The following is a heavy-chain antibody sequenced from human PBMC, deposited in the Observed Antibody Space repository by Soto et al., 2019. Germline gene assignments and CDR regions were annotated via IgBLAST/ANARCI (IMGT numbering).Heavy chain of an antibody. CDR3: ARDREYSGSYSEYYFDY. CDR2: ISAYNGNT. V-gene: IGHV1-18*01. Sequence: ASVKVSCKASGYTFTSYGISWVRQAPGQGLEWMGWISAYNGNTNYAQKLQGRVTMTTDTSTSTAYMELRSLRSDDTAVYYCARDREYSGSYSEYYFDYWGQGTLVTVSS. CDR1: GYTFTSYG. D-gene: IGHD1-26*01. J-gene: IGHJ4*02.